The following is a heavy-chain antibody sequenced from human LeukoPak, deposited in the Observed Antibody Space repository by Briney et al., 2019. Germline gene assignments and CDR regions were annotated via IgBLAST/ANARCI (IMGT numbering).Heavy chain of an antibody. CDR1: GYTFTGYY. CDR2: INPNSGGT. J-gene: IGHJ5*02. Sequence: GASVKVSCKASGYTFTGYYMHWVRQAPGQGLEWMGWINPNSGGTNYAQKLQGRVTMTRDTSISTAYMELSRLRSDDTAVYYCAREEIIVGATTGNWFDPWGQGTLVTVSS. V-gene: IGHV1-2*02. D-gene: IGHD1-26*01. CDR3: AREEIIVGATTGNWFDP.